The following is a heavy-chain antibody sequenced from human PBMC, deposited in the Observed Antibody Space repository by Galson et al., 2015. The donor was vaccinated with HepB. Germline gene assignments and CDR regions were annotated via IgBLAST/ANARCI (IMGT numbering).Heavy chain of an antibody. V-gene: IGHV3-15*01. J-gene: IGHJ6*02. Sequence: SLRLSCAASGFTFSNAWMSWVRQAPGKGLEWVGRIKSKTDGGTTDYAAPVKGRFTISRDDSKNTLYLRMNSLKTEDTAVYYCTTAGELGQMDVWGQGTTVTVSS. CDR3: TTAGELGQMDV. CDR1: GFTFSNAW. CDR2: IKSKTDGGTT. D-gene: IGHD1-26*01.